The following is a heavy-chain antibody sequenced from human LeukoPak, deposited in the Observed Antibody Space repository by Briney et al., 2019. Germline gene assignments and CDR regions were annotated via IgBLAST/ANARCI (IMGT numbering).Heavy chain of an antibody. D-gene: IGHD4-17*01. CDR2: INHSGST. CDR1: GGSFSGYY. CDR3: ARDYLRSAFDI. V-gene: IGHV4-34*01. Sequence: PSETLSLTCAVYGGSFSGYYWSWIRQPPGKGLEWIGEINHSGSTNYNPSLKSRVTISVDTSKNQFSLKLSSVTAADTAVYYCARDYLRSAFDIWGQGTMVTVSS. J-gene: IGHJ3*02.